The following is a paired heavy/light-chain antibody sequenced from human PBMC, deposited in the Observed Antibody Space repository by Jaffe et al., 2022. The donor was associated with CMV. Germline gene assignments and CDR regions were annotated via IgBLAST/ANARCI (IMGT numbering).Heavy chain of an antibody. Sequence: QVQLQESGPGLVKPSETLSLTCTVSGGSISGYYWSWLRKPAGKALEWIGRIYSSGSTNYNPSHKSRVTMSSDTSKNQLSLNLSSVTAADTAVYYCARDLMGATYFDYWGQGTLATVSS. CDR2: IYSSGST. J-gene: IGHJ4*02. CDR3: ARDLMGATYFDY. CDR1: GGSISGYY. V-gene: IGHV4-4*07. D-gene: IGHD1-26*01.
Light chain of an antibody. Sequence: DIVMTQSPDSLAVSLGERATITCKSSQNILYSPNNKNHLAWYQQKPGQPPKLLIYWASTRESGVPDRFSGSGSGTDFTLTISGLQAEDVAVYYCQQYYRIPRTFGQGTKVEIK. J-gene: IGKJ1*01. CDR1: QNILYSPNNKNH. CDR2: WAS. V-gene: IGKV4-1*01. CDR3: QQYYRIPRT.